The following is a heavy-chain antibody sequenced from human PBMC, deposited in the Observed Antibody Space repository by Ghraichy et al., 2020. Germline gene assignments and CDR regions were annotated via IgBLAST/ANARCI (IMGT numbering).Heavy chain of an antibody. D-gene: IGHD3-3*01. J-gene: IGHJ4*02. Sequence: GSLRLSCAASGFTVSSNYMSWVRQAPGKGLEWVSVIYSGGSTYYADSVKGRFTISRDNSKNTLYLQMNSLRAEDTAVYYCARDPGRDDFWSGFGYWGQGTLVTVSS. CDR1: GFTVSSNY. V-gene: IGHV3-53*01. CDR3: ARDPGRDDFWSGFGY. CDR2: IYSGGST.